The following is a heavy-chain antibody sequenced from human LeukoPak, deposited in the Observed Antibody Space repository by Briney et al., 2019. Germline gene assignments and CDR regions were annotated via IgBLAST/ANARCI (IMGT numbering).Heavy chain of an antibody. D-gene: IGHD6-13*01. CDR2: SNHSGST. J-gene: IGHJ6*02. CDR1: GGSFSGYY. CDR3: ARGRIAAAGKRYYYYGMDV. Sequence: SETLSLTCAVYGGSFSGYYWSGIRQPPGKGLEWIGESNHSGSTNYNPSLKSRVTISVDTSKNQFSLKLSSVTAADTAVYYCARGRIAAAGKRYYYYGMDVWGQGTTVTVSS. V-gene: IGHV4-34*01.